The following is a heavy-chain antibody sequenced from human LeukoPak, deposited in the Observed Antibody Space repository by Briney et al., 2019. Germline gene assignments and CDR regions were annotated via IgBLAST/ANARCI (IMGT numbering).Heavy chain of an antibody. Sequence: PGGSLRLSCAASGFTFNNYPMGWVRQAPGKGLEWLSAIGGEKSGSWTKSADSVKGRFTISRDNSENTPYLQMDSLTVEDTAVYYCARAGVISGWDYWGQGVLVTVSS. CDR2: IGGEKSGSWT. CDR1: GFTFNNYP. D-gene: IGHD3-3*02. CDR3: ARAGVISGWDY. J-gene: IGHJ4*02. V-gene: IGHV3-23*01.